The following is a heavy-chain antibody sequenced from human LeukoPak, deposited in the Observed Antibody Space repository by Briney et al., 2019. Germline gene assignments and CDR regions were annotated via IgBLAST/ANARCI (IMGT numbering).Heavy chain of an antibody. Sequence: PGGSLRLSCAASGLTFSSYGMHWVRQAPGKGLDWVAYIRNDASNTYYADSVKGRFSISRDNSKNTVYLQMNSLIPEDTAVYYCAKRAGSAWSAGAWGQGTLVTVSS. D-gene: IGHD3-10*01. CDR2: IRNDASNT. CDR3: AKRAGSAWSAGA. V-gene: IGHV3-30*02. CDR1: GLTFSSYG. J-gene: IGHJ5*02.